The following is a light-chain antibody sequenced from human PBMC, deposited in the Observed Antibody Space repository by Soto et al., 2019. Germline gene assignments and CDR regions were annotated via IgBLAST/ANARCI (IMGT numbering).Light chain of an antibody. CDR2: AAS. V-gene: IGKV3-15*01. CDR3: QQYKHWPPYT. J-gene: IGKJ2*01. CDR1: QTVDTH. Sequence: EIELTQSPVTLSVSPGERATLSCRASQTVDTHLAWYQHKPGQAPRLLIYAASIRAIGVPARFSGSGSGTEFTLTISSLQSEDFADYYCQQYKHWPPYTFGQGTKLEIE.